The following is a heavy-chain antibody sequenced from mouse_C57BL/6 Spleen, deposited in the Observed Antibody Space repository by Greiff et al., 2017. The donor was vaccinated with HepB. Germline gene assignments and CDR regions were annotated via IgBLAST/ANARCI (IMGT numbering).Heavy chain of an antibody. D-gene: IGHD1-1*02. J-gene: IGHJ3*01. Sequence: QVQLQQPGAELVKPGASVKMSCKASGYTFTSYWITWVKQSPGQGLEWIGDIYPGSGSTNYNEKFKSKATLTVDTSSSTAYMQLSSLTSEDSAVYYCARSRGTYYGGGGFAYWGQGTLVTVSA. CDR3: ARSRGTYYGGGGFAY. CDR2: IYPGSGST. V-gene: IGHV1-55*01. CDR1: GYTFTSYW.